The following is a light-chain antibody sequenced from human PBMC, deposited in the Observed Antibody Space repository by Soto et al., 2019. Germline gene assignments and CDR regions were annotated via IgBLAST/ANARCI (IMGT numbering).Light chain of an antibody. Sequence: QSVLTQPPSASGTPGQRVTISCSGSRSNIGSNTVNWYQQLPGTSPKLLIYSNNQRPSGVPDRFSGSKSGTSASLAISGLQSEAEADYYCAAWDASLNGYVFGTGTGVTV. CDR2: SNN. J-gene: IGLJ1*01. CDR1: RSNIGSNT. CDR3: AAWDASLNGYV. V-gene: IGLV1-44*01.